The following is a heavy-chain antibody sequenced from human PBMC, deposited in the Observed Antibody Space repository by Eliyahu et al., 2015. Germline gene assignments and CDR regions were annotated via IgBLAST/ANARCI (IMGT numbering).Heavy chain of an antibody. CDR3: AKDIQSRGTSFXYFDY. Sequence: EVQLVESGGGLVQPGRSLRLSCAAXGXTFXAXAMHWVRQAPGKGLEWVSGISWNSAFIDYADSVKGRFTISRDNAKNSLYVQMXSLRAEDTAFYYCAKDIQSRGTSFXYFDYWGQGTLVTVSS. V-gene: IGHV3-9*01. J-gene: IGHJ4*02. D-gene: IGHD2/OR15-2a*01. CDR1: GXTFXAXA. CDR2: ISWNSAFI.